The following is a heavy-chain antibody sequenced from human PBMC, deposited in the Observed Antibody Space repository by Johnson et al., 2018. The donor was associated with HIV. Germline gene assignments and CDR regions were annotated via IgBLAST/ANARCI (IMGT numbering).Heavy chain of an antibody. J-gene: IGHJ3*02. Sequence: QVQLVESGGGLVKPGGSLRLSCAASGFTFSDYYMSWIRQAPGKGLEWVSYISSSGSTIYYADSVKGRFTTSRDNAKNSLYLQMNSLRAEDTAVYYCASAPSGGVSLPDAFDIWGQGTMVTVSS. CDR1: GFTFSDYY. CDR2: ISSSGSTI. D-gene: IGHD3-10*01. CDR3: ASAPSGGVSLPDAFDI. V-gene: IGHV3-11*04.